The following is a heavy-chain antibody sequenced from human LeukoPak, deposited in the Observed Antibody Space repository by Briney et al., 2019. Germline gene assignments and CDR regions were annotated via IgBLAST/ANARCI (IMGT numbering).Heavy chain of an antibody. V-gene: IGHV3-74*01. D-gene: IGHD2-2*01. Sequence: GGSLRLSXAASGFTFSSYWMHWVRQAPGKGLVWVSRINSDGSSTSYADSVKGRFTISRDNAKNTLYLQMNSLRAEDTAVYYCARDRTDIVVVPAGLNWFDPWGQGTLVTVSS. CDR3: ARDRTDIVVVPAGLNWFDP. CDR1: GFTFSSYW. CDR2: INSDGSST. J-gene: IGHJ5*02.